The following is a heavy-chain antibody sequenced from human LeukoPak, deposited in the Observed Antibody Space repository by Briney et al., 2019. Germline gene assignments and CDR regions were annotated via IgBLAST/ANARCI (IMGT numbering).Heavy chain of an antibody. CDR3: ARDLVTVTKGFDI. D-gene: IGHD4-17*01. CDR2: IYYSGST. Sequence: SQTLSLTCTVSGGSISSGGYYWSWIRQHPGKGLEWIGYIYYSGSTYYNPSLKIRVTISVETSKNQFSLKLSSVTTADTAVYYCARDLVTVTKGFDIWGLGTMVSVSS. V-gene: IGHV4-31*03. CDR1: GGSISSGGYY. J-gene: IGHJ3*02.